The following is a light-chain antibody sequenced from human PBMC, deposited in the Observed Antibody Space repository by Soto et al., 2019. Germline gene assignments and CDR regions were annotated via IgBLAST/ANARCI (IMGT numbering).Light chain of an antibody. CDR1: QSVSSSY. V-gene: IGKV3-20*01. Sequence: DILMTQSPATLSLSPGERATLSCRASQSVSSSYLAWYQQKPGQAPRLLIYGTSSRATGIPDRFSGSGSGTDFTLTISRLEPEDFAVYYCQQYGTSLFSFGPGTKVDIK. CDR3: QQYGTSLFS. J-gene: IGKJ3*01. CDR2: GTS.